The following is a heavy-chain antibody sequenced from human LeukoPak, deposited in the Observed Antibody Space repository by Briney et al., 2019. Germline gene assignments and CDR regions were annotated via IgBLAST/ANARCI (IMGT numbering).Heavy chain of an antibody. CDR2: INHSGST. J-gene: IGHJ3*02. CDR3: VPVAVAGIGVSI. D-gene: IGHD6-19*01. Sequence: SETLSLTCAVYGGSFSGYYWSWIRQPPGKGLEWIGGINHSGSTNYNPSLKSRVSISVDTSKNQFSLKLSSVAAADTAVYYCVPVAVAGIGVSIWGQGAMVTVCS. CDR1: GGSFSGYY. V-gene: IGHV4-34*01.